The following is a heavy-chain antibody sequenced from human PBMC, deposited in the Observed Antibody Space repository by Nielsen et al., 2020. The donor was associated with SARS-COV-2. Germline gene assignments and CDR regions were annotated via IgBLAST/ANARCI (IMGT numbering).Heavy chain of an antibody. V-gene: IGHV3-11*05. CDR2: ISSSSYT. J-gene: IGHJ4*02. CDR1: GFTFSDSF. CDR3: AREGRKLPLDY. D-gene: IGHD5-24*01. Sequence: GESLKISCTASGFTFSDSFMSWIRQAPGKGLEWVSYISSSSYTNYVDSVKGRFTISRDNAKNSLYLQMNSLRAEDTAVYYCAREGRKLPLDYWGQGTLVTVSS.